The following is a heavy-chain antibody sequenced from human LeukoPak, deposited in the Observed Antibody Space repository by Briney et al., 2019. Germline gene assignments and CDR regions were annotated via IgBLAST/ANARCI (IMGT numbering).Heavy chain of an antibody. J-gene: IGHJ4*02. V-gene: IGHV3-7*03. D-gene: IGHD1-7*01. CDR2: IKQDGSEK. Sequence: GGSLRLSCAASGFTFSSYWMSWVRQAPGKGLEWVANIKQDGSEKYYVDSVKGRFTISRDNAKNSLYLQMNSLRAEDTAVYYCAKDRAKNWNYALDYWGQGTLVTVSS. CDR3: AKDRAKNWNYALDY. CDR1: GFTFSSYW.